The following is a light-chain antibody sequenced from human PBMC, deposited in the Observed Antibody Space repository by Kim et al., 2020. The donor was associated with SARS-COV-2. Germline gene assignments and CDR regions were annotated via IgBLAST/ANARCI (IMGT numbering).Light chain of an antibody. CDR2: GAS. Sequence: EIVMTQSPAPLSVSPGERATLSCRASQSVSGNLVWYQQKPGQAPRLLMYGASTRATGIPVRFRGSGSGTEFTLTISSLQSEDFAVYYCQQYNNWPRTFGQGTKVEIK. V-gene: IGKV3-15*01. CDR1: QSVSGN. CDR3: QQYNNWPRT. J-gene: IGKJ1*01.